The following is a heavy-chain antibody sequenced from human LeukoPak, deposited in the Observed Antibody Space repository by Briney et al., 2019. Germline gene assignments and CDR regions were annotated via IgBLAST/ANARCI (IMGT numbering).Heavy chain of an antibody. CDR1: GFTFDDYG. CDR3: ARSPVYYYDSSGYITSYFDY. Sequence: PGGSLRLSCAASGFTFDDYGMSWVRQAPGKGLEWVSGINWNGGSTGYADSVKGRFTISRDNAKNSLYLQMNSLRAEDTALYYCARSPVYYYDSSGYITSYFDYWGQGTLVTVSS. J-gene: IGHJ4*02. CDR2: INWNGGST. D-gene: IGHD3-22*01. V-gene: IGHV3-20*04.